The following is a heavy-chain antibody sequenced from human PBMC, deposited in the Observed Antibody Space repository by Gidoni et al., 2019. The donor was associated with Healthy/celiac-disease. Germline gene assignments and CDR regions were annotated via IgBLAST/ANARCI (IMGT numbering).Heavy chain of an antibody. Sequence: QLQLQESGPGLVKPAETMSLTCTVSGGSISSSSYYWGWIRQPPGKGLEWIGSIYYSGSTYYNPSLKSRVTISVDTSKNQFSLKLSSVTAADTAVYYCARVNWDYYDSSRGSLDLWGRGTLVTVSS. V-gene: IGHV4-39*07. CDR2: IYYSGST. J-gene: IGHJ2*01. CDR1: GGSISSSSYY. CDR3: ARVNWDYYDSSRGSLDL. D-gene: IGHD3-22*01.